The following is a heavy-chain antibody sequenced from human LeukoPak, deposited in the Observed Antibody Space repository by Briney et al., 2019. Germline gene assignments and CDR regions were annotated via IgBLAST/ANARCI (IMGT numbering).Heavy chain of an antibody. V-gene: IGHV4-4*07. CDR2: IFTYVAS. CDR1: GGFEARVS. Sequence: SETLSLTCTVSGGFEARVSSNWIRRPPGKGLWWIGRIFTYVASRYNPSLKSRVSMSVDTSKNQFSLQVKSVTAADTAVYYCAKSYIGKDGYSYFEYWGQGIAVTVSS. J-gene: IGHJ4*02. D-gene: IGHD5-24*01. CDR3: AKSYIGKDGYSYFEY.